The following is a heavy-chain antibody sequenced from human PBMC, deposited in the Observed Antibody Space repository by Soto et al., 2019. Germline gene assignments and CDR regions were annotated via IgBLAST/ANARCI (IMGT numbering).Heavy chain of an antibody. CDR1: GFTFSSYG. J-gene: IGHJ3*02. CDR2: ISYDGSNK. D-gene: IGHD3-9*01. CDR3: AKDNRFMYYDILTADDAFDI. Sequence: GGSLRLSCAASGFTFSSYGMHWVRQAPGKGLEWVAVISYDGSNKYYADSVKGRFTISRDNSKNTLYLQMNSLRAEDTAVYYCAKDNRFMYYDILTADDAFDIWGQGTMVTVSS. V-gene: IGHV3-30*18.